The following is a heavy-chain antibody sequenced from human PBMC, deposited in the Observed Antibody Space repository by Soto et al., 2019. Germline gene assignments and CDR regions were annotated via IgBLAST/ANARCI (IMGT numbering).Heavy chain of an antibody. CDR3: ARRAGARAFYYYGMDV. V-gene: IGHV5-51*01. D-gene: IGHD6-6*01. CDR1: GYSFSSYW. Sequence: PGESLKISCKGSGYSFSSYWIGWVRQLPGKGLEWMGIIYPGDSETRYSPSFQGQVTISADKSISTAYLQWSSLKASDTAMYYCARRAGARAFYYYGMDVWGLGTTVTVSS. CDR2: IYPGDSET. J-gene: IGHJ6*02.